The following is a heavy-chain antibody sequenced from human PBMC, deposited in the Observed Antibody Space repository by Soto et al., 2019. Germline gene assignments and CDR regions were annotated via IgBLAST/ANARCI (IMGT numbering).Heavy chain of an antibody. Sequence: QVQLQESGPGLVKPSQTLSLTCTVSGGSISSGGYYWSWIRQHPGKGLEWIEYIYYSGSTYYNPYLKRSVTISVDTSKNQFSLKLSSVTAADTAVYYCGRGGAVGGHQGPWFDPWGQGRLVTVAS. CDR3: GRGGAVGGHQGPWFDP. D-gene: IGHD6-19*01. V-gene: IGHV4-31*03. CDR2: IYYSGST. J-gene: IGHJ5*02. CDR1: GGSISSGGYY.